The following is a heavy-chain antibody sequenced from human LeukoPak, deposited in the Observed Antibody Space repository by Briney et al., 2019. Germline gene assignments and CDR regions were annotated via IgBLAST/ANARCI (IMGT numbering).Heavy chain of an antibody. Sequence: PGGSLRLSCAASGFTFSAYSMNCVRQAPGKGLEWVSYITTSGSYIYYADSVKGRFSISRDNAKNSLYLQMNSLRAEDTAVYYCARESRDGYNYVDYWGQGTLVTVSS. CDR1: GFTFSAYS. CDR2: ITTSGSYI. V-gene: IGHV3-21*01. CDR3: ARESRDGYNYVDY. J-gene: IGHJ4*02. D-gene: IGHD5-24*01.